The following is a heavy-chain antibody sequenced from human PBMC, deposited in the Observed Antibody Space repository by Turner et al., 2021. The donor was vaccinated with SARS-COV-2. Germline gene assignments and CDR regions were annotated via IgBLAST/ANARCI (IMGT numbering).Heavy chain of an antibody. J-gene: IGHJ6*02. Sequence: EVQLVEPGGGLVKPGGSLRLSCAASGFTLSSYRMNWVRQAPGKGLEWVSSIRSSSSYIYYADSVKGRFTISRDNAKNALYLQLNSLRAEDTAVYDCATIAAAGPDFYYYYGMDVWGQGTTVTVSS. CDR1: GFTLSSYR. CDR2: IRSSSSYI. CDR3: ATIAAAGPDFYYYYGMDV. D-gene: IGHD6-13*01. V-gene: IGHV3-21*01.